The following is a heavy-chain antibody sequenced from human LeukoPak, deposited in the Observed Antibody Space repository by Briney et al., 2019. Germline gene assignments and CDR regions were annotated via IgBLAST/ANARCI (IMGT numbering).Heavy chain of an antibody. CDR2: INAGNGNT. CDR3: ERELSVGYYYGMDV. Sequence: ASVKVSCKASGYTFTSYAMHWVRQAPGQRLEWMGWINAGNGNTKYSQKFQGRVTITRDTSASTAYMELSSLRSEDTAVYHCERELSVGYYYGMDVWGKGTLVTVSS. D-gene: IGHD2-15*01. J-gene: IGHJ6*04. CDR1: GYTFTSYA. V-gene: IGHV1-3*01.